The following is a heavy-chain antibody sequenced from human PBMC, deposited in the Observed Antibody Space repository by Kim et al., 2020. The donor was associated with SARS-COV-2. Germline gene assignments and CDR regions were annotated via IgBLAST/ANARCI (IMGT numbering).Heavy chain of an antibody. CDR3: ARHARFPIIAAAGRGYYYYGMDV. D-gene: IGHD6-13*01. V-gene: IGHV5-10-1*01. J-gene: IGHJ6*02. CDR2: IDPSDSYT. CDR1: GYSFTSYW. Sequence: GESLKISCKGSGYSFTSYWISWVRQMPGKGLEWMGRIDPSDSYTNYSPSFQGHVTISADKSISTAYLQWSSLKASDTAMYYCARHARFPIIAAAGRGYYYYGMDVWGQGTTVTVSS.